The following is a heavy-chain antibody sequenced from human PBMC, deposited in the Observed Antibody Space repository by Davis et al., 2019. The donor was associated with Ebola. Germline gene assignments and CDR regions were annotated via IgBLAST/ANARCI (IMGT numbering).Heavy chain of an antibody. CDR2: ISSSSSYI. Sequence: GESLKISCAASGFTFSSYWMSWVRQAPGKGLEWVSSISSSSSYIYYADSVKGRFTISRDNAKNSLYLQMNSLRAEDTAVYYCARGGYTTTVVTPDYWGQGTLVTVSS. CDR1: GFTFSSYW. V-gene: IGHV3-21*01. CDR3: ARGGYTTTVVTPDY. J-gene: IGHJ4*02. D-gene: IGHD4-23*01.